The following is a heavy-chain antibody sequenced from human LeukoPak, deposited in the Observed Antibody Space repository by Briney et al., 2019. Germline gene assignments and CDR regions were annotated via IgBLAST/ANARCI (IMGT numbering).Heavy chain of an antibody. CDR3: ARRPLYDFWSGPSFDY. J-gene: IGHJ4*02. CDR2: IYYSGST. V-gene: IGHV4-59*12. D-gene: IGHD3-3*01. Sequence: PSETLSLTCTVSGGSISSYYWSWIRQPPGKGLEWIGYIYYSGSTNYNPSLKSRVTISVDTSKNQFSLKLSSVTAADTAVYYCARRPLYDFWSGPSFDYWGQGTLVTVSS. CDR1: GGSISSYY.